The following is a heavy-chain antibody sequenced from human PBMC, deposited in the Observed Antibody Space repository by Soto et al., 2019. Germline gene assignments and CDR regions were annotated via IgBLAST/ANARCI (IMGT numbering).Heavy chain of an antibody. Sequence: QVQLVQSGAEVKKPGSSVKVSCKASGGTFSSYSISWVRQAPGQGLEWMGGIIPIFRIANYAQKFQGRLTITADESTSTADMELSSLRSDDTAMYYCARGRDEYRVLKGFDYWGQGALVTVSS. CDR1: GGTFSSYS. CDR3: ARGRDEYRVLKGFDY. CDR2: IIPIFRIA. V-gene: IGHV1-69*01. J-gene: IGHJ4*02. D-gene: IGHD2-2*02.